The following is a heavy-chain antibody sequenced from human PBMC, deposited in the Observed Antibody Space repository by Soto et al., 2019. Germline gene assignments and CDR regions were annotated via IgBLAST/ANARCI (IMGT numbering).Heavy chain of an antibody. J-gene: IGHJ4*02. CDR2: MNPNSGNT. CDR1: GYTFTSYD. CDR3: ARVGYYYDSSGYYLSFDY. Sequence: ASVKVSCKASGYTFTSYDINWVRQATGXGLEWMGWMNPNSGNTGYAQKFQGRVTMTRNTSISTAYMELSSLRSEDTAVYYCARVGYYYDSSGYYLSFDYWGQGTLVTVHS. V-gene: IGHV1-8*01. D-gene: IGHD3-22*01.